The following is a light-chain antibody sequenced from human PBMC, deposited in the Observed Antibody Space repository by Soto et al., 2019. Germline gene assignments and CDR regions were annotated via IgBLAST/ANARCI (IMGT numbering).Light chain of an antibody. V-gene: IGKV3-11*01. CDR3: QRRSNWPPYT. J-gene: IGKJ2*01. CDR2: DAS. CDR1: QSVSSY. Sequence: EIVLTQSPATLSLSPGERATLSCRASQSVSSYLAWYQQKPGQAPRLLIYDASNRATGIPARFSGSGSGTDFILTISSLEPEDFAVYYCQRRSNWPPYTFGQGTKLEIK.